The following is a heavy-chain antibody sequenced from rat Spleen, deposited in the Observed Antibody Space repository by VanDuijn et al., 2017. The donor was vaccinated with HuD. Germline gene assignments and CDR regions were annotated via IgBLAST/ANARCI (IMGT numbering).Heavy chain of an antibody. CDR2: ISYDGSNT. J-gene: IGHJ2*01. D-gene: IGHD1-4*01. CDR1: GFTFSNYG. CDR3: AREAGIPFHYFDY. Sequence: EVQLVESGGGLVQPGRSLKVSCAASGFTFSNYGTHWIRQAPTKGLEWVATISYDGSNTYYRDSVKGRFTISRDNAKSTLYLQVDSLRSEDTATYYCAREAGIPFHYFDYWGQGVMVTVSS. V-gene: IGHV5-19*01.